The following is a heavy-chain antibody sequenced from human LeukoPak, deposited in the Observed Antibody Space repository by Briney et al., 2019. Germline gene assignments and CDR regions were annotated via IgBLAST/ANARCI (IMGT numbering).Heavy chain of an antibody. CDR1: GGSISSYY. D-gene: IGHD2-15*01. V-gene: IGHV4-59*01. J-gene: IGHJ4*02. CDR3: ARSGYSPCDY. CDR2: IYYSGST. Sequence: SETLSLTCTVSGGSISSYYWSWIRQPPGKGPEWIGYIYYSGSTNYNPSLKSRVTISVDTSKNQFSLKLSSVTAADTAVYYCARSGYSPCDYWGQGTLVTVSS.